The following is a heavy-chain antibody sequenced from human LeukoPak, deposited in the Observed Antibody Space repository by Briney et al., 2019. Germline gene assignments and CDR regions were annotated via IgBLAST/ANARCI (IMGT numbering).Heavy chain of an antibody. CDR3: AYQYGSGSYH. Sequence: ASETLSLTCAVYGGSFSSGSYYWSWIRQPAGKGLEWIGRIYTSGSTNYNPSLKSRVTISVDTSKNQFSLKLSSVTAADTAVYYCAYQYGSGSYHWGQGTLVTVSS. J-gene: IGHJ5*02. D-gene: IGHD3-10*01. CDR2: IYTSGST. CDR1: GGSFSSGSYY. V-gene: IGHV4-61*02.